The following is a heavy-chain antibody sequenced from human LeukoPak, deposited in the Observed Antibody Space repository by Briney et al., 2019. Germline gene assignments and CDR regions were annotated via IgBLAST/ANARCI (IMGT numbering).Heavy chain of an antibody. CDR1: GYTLNELS. V-gene: IGHV1-24*01. CDR3: ATLLTWDLIVVDIGA. CDR2: FDPEDGET. D-gene: IGHD3-22*01. J-gene: IGHJ4*02. Sequence: ASVKVSCKVSGYTLNELSLHWVRQAPGKGLDWVGPFDPEDGETIYAQKFQGRVTMTEDTSTDTAYMELSSLRSEDTAVYYCATLLTWDLIVVDIGAWGQGTLVTVSS.